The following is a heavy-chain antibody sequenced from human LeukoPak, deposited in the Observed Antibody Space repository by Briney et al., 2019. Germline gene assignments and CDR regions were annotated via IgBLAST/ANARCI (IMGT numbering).Heavy chain of an antibody. CDR3: ARGASTVTGYFDY. Sequence: SETLSLTCTVSGGSISSYYWSWIRQPPGKGLEWIGYIYYTRSTHYNPSLKSRVTISVDTSKNQLSLKLSSVTAADTAVYYCARGASTVTGYFDYWGQGTLVTVSS. V-gene: IGHV4-59*12. CDR2: IYYTRST. D-gene: IGHD4-17*01. CDR1: GGSISSYY. J-gene: IGHJ4*02.